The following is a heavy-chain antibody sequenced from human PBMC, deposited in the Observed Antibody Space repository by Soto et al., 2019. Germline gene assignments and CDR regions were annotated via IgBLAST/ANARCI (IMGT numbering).Heavy chain of an antibody. CDR2: ISAYNGNT. CDR1: GYTFTSYG. V-gene: IGHV1-18*01. CDR3: ARDLCSSTSCYACSCWFDP. Sequence: QVQLVQSGAEVKKPGASVKVSCKASGYTFTSYGISWVRQAPGQGLEWMGWISAYNGNTNYAQKLQGRVTMTTDTSTSTAYMELRSLRSDDTAVYYCARDLCSSTSCYACSCWFDPWGQGTLVTVSS. D-gene: IGHD2-2*01. J-gene: IGHJ5*02.